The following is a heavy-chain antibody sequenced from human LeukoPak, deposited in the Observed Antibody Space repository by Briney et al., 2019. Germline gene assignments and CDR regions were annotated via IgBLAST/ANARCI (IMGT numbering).Heavy chain of an antibody. V-gene: IGHV3-23*01. CDR1: GFTLSSYA. CDR2: ISGSGGST. CDR3: ASEEAVAGTSPYFDY. Sequence: QPGGSLRLSCAASGFTLSSYAMSWVRQAPGKGLEWVSAISGSGGSTYYADSVKGRFTISRDNSKNTLYLQMNSLRAEDTAVYYCASEEAVAGTSPYFDYWGQGTLVTVSS. D-gene: IGHD6-19*01. J-gene: IGHJ4*02.